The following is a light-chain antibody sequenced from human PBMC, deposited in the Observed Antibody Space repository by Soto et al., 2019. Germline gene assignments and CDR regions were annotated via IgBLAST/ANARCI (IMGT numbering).Light chain of an antibody. V-gene: IGKV1-5*01. CDR2: HAS. CDR3: QQYRTYS. Sequence: IQLTQSPTTLPASVGDRVTLTCRASESISNWLAWYQQRPGTAPKLLIYHASILETAVPSRFSGNGSGTEFTLTIRSLHPGDFATYYCQQYRTYSFGQGSRVEIK. CDR1: ESISNW. J-gene: IGKJ1*01.